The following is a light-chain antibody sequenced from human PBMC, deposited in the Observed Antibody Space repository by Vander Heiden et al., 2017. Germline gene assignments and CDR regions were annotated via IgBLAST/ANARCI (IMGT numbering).Light chain of an antibody. J-gene: IGKJ1*01. Sequence: DFQMTQSPSSLSASVGDRVTITCRASQATSNYLAWYQQKPGKVPKLLIYAASSLQSGVPSRFSGSGSETDFTLTISSLQPEDVATYYCQKYNRAPWTFGQGTKVEI. V-gene: IGKV1-27*01. CDR3: QKYNRAPWT. CDR1: QATSNY. CDR2: AAS.